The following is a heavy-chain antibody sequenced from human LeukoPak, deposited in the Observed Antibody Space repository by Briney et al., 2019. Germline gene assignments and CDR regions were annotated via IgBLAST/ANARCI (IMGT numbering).Heavy chain of an antibody. J-gene: IGHJ4*02. CDR2: ISGSGGST. CDR3: AKAISVAGTGFDY. V-gene: IGHV3-23*01. D-gene: IGHD6-19*01. CDR1: GFTFSSYW. Sequence: GGSLRLSCAASGFTFSSYWMSWVRQAPGKGLEWVSAISGSGGSTYYADSVKGRFTISRDNSKNTLYLQMNSLRAEDTAVYYCAKAISVAGTGFDYWGQGTLVTVSS.